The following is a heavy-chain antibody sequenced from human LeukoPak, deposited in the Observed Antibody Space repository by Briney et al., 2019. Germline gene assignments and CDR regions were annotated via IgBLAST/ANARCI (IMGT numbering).Heavy chain of an antibody. Sequence: EASVKVSCKASGFTFTSSAVQWVRQARGQRLEWIGWIVVGSGNTNYAQKFREGVTITRDMSTSTAYMELSSLRSEDTAVYYCAAAIQWELLLDYWGQGTLVTVSS. CDR3: AAAIQWELLLDY. J-gene: IGHJ4*02. CDR2: IVVGSGNT. V-gene: IGHV1-58*01. CDR1: GFTFTSSA. D-gene: IGHD1-26*01.